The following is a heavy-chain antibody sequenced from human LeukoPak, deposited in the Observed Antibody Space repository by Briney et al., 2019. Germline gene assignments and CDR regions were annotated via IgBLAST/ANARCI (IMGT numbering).Heavy chain of an antibody. V-gene: IGHV1-18*01. CDR1: GGTFSSYA. CDR3: ARDAVAGPLGY. D-gene: IGHD6-19*01. CDR2: ISAYNGNT. Sequence: ASVKVSCKASGGTFSSYAISWVRQAPGQGLEWMGWISAYNGNTNYAQKLQGRVTMTTDTSTSTAYMELRSLRSDDTAVYYCARDAVAGPLGYWGQGTLVTVSS. J-gene: IGHJ4*02.